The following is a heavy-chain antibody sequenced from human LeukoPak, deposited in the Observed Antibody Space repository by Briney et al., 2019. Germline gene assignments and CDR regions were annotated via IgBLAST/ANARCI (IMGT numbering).Heavy chain of an antibody. V-gene: IGHV6-1*01. CDR1: GDSVSSNSAA. Sequence: SQTLSLTCAISGDSVSSNSAAWNWIRQSPSRGLEWLGRTYYRSKWYNDYAVSVKSRITINPDTSKNQFSLQLNSVTPEDTAVYYCARAPPAAADPLSDWFDPWGQGTLVTVSS. J-gene: IGHJ5*02. CDR3: ARAPPAAADPLSDWFDP. CDR2: TYYRSKWYN. D-gene: IGHD6-13*01.